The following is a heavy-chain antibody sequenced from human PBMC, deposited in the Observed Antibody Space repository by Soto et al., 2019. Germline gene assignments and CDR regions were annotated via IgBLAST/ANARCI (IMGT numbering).Heavy chain of an antibody. D-gene: IGHD3-16*02. J-gene: IGHJ6*02. CDR2: IYPGDSDT. CDR3: VTANVLGSYPGTPPKCYYGMDV. CDR1: GYSFTSYW. V-gene: IGHV5-51*01. Sequence: LGESLKISCKGSGYSFTSYWIGWVRQMPGKGLECMGIIYPGDSDTRYSPSFQGQVTISADKSISTAYLQWSSPKASDTAMYYCVTANVLGSYPGTPPKCYYGMDVWGQESTLTASS.